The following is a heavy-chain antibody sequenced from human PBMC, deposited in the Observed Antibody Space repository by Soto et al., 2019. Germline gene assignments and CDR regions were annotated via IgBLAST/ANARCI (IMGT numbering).Heavy chain of an antibody. J-gene: IGHJ6*02. CDR1: GFSLTSSG. V-gene: IGHV4-34*01. CDR3: ARDNYGMDV. CDR2: INHSGST. Sequence: TLTLTCAFSGFSLTSSGMGVAWIRQPPGKGLEWIGEINHSGSTNYNPSLKSRVTISVDTSKNQFSLKLSSVTAADTAVYYCARDNYGMDVWGQGTTVTVSS.